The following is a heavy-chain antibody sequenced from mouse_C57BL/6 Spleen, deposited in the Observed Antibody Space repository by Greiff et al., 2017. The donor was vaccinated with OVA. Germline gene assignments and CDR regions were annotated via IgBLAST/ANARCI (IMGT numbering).Heavy chain of an antibody. Sequence: VQLQQPGAELVKPGASVKLSCKASGYTFTSYWMQWVKQRPGQGLEWIGEIDPSDSYTNYNQKFKGKATLTVDTSSSTAYMQLSSLTSEDSAVYYCARGKLGPFAYWGQGTLVTVSA. V-gene: IGHV1-50*01. J-gene: IGHJ3*01. CDR2: IDPSDSYT. CDR1: GYTFTSYW. CDR3: ARGKLGPFAY. D-gene: IGHD4-1*01.